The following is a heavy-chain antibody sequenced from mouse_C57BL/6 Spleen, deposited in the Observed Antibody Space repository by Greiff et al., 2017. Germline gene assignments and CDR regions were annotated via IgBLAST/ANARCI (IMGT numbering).Heavy chain of an antibody. V-gene: IGHV5-12*01. CDR2: ISNGGGST. Sequence: DVMLVESGGGLVQPGGSLKLSCAASGFTFSDYYMYWVRQTPEKRLEWVAYISNGGGSTYYPDTVKGRFTISRDNAKNTLYLQMSRLKSEDTAMYYCARPDDYDVYAMDYWGQGTSVTVSS. D-gene: IGHD2-4*01. CDR3: ARPDDYDVYAMDY. CDR1: GFTFSDYY. J-gene: IGHJ4*01.